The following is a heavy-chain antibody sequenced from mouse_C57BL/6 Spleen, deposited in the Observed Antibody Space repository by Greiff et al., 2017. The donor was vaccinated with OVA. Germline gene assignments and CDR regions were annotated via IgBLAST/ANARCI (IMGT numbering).Heavy chain of an antibody. D-gene: IGHD1-1*01. Sequence: QVQLKESGAELVKPGASVKISCKASGYAFSSYWMNWVKQRPGKGLEWIGQIYPGDGDTNYNGKFKGKATLTADKSSSTAYMQLSSLTSEDSAVYFGARTVVAPGAMDYWGQGTSVTVSS. CDR2: IYPGDGDT. CDR3: ARTVVAPGAMDY. V-gene: IGHV1-80*01. J-gene: IGHJ4*01. CDR1: GYAFSSYW.